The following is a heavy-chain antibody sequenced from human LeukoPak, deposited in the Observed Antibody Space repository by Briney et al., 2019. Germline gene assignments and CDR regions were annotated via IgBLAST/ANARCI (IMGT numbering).Heavy chain of an antibody. Sequence: ASVKVSCKASGYIFTNSGISWVRQAPGQGLEWMGWVSAYDGSTNYAQKLQGRLTMTTDRSTSTAYMELRSLRSDDTAMYYCARSFARDSDILTGYYIGDYWGQGTLVTVSS. D-gene: IGHD3-9*01. V-gene: IGHV1-18*01. CDR3: ARSFARDSDILTGYYIGDY. CDR1: GYIFTNSG. CDR2: VSAYDGST. J-gene: IGHJ4*02.